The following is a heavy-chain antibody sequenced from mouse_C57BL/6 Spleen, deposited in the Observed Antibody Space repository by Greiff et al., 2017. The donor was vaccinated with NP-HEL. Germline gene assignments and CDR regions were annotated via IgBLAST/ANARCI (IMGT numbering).Heavy chain of an antibody. Sequence: QVQLQQSGAELVKPGASVKISCKASGYAFSSYWMNWVKQRPGKGLEWIGQIYPGDGDTNYNGKFKGKATLTADKSSSTAYMQLSSLTSEDSAVYFCASRITTVVAPDAMDYWGQGTSVTVSS. CDR1: GYAFSSYW. D-gene: IGHD1-1*01. V-gene: IGHV1-80*01. CDR2: IYPGDGDT. J-gene: IGHJ4*01. CDR3: ASRITTVVAPDAMDY.